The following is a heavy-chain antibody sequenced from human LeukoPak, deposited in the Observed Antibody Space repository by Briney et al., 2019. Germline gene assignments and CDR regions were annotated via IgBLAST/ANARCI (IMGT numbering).Heavy chain of an antibody. CDR3: ASQAAGTSRWPYFDY. CDR2: IYTSGST. V-gene: IGHV4-4*07. Sequence: PSETLSLTCTVSGGSISSYYWSWIRQPAGKGLEWIGRIYTSGSTNYNPSLKSRVTMSVETSKDQFSLKLSSVTAADTAVYYCASQAAGTSRWPYFDYWGQGTLVTVSS. D-gene: IGHD6-13*01. J-gene: IGHJ4*02. CDR1: GGSISSYY.